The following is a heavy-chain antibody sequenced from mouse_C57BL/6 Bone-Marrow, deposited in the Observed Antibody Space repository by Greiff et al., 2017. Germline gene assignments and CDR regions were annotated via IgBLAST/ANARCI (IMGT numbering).Heavy chain of an antibody. CDR2: IDPSDSYT. Sequence: QVQLQQPGAELVRPGTSVKLSCKASGYTFTSYWMHWVKQRPGQGLEWIGVIDPSDSYTNYNQKFKGKATLTVDKSSSTAYMQLSSLTSEDSAVYYCARKIYYGNPFDYWGQGTTLTVSS. CDR3: ARKIYYGNPFDY. J-gene: IGHJ2*01. D-gene: IGHD2-1*01. CDR1: GYTFTSYW. V-gene: IGHV1-59*01.